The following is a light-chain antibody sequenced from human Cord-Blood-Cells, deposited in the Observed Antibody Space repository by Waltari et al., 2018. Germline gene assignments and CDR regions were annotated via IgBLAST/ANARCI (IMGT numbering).Light chain of an antibody. Sequence: QSALTQPPSASGSPGQSVTISCTGTSSDVGGYNYVSWYQQHPGKAPKLMIYEVSKRRAGVPVRVSGSDSGDTASIAGSGPQAEDDAYYYCSSYAGSKVFGGGTKLTVL. CDR2: EVS. J-gene: IGLJ2*01. V-gene: IGLV2-8*01. CDR1: SSDVGGYNY. CDR3: SSYAGSKV.